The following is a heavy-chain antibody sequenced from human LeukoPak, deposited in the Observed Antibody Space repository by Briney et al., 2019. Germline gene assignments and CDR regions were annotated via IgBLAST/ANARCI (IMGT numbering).Heavy chain of an antibody. D-gene: IGHD6-13*01. V-gene: IGHV1-8*01. CDR2: MNPNSGNT. CDR1: GYTFTSYD. Sequence: ASVKVSCKASGYTFTSYDINWVRQATGQGLEWMGWMNPNSGNTGYAQKFQGRDTMTRNTSISTAYMELSSLRSEDTAVYYCARGSSSWYYCLGAYGRDVWGQGTKVTVSS. J-gene: IGHJ6*02. CDR3: ARGSSSWYYCLGAYGRDV.